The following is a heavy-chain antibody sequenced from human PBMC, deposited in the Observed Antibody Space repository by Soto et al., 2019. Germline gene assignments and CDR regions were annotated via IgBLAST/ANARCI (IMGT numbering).Heavy chain of an antibody. CDR3: ATHVEGYCRGGSCYSGPNWFDP. CDR1: GGSISSSSYY. V-gene: IGHV4-39*01. CDR2: IYYSGST. Sequence: SETLSLTCTVSGGSISSSSYYWGWIRQPPGKGLEWIGSIYYSGSTYYNPSLKSRVTISVDTSKNQFSLKLSSVTAADTAVYYCATHVEGYCRGGSCYSGPNWFDPWGQGTLVTVSS. J-gene: IGHJ5*02. D-gene: IGHD2-15*01.